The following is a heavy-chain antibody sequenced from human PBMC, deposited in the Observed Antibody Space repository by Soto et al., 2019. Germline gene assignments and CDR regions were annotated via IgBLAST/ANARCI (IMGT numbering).Heavy chain of an antibody. V-gene: IGHV1-69*08. D-gene: IGHD2-2*01. CDR2: IIPIYGIA. CDR3: AREDRDRETGLVPAAIDGVDV. J-gene: IGHJ6*02. Sequence: QVQLVQSGAEVKKPGSSVKVSCKASGGTFSRYSITWVRQAPGHGLEWIGRIIPIYGIASHAQKFQGRVTITAEESTSPAYRELSSLRSDDTAVYYCAREDRDRETGLVPAAIDGVDVWGQGTTVTVSS. CDR1: GGTFSRYS.